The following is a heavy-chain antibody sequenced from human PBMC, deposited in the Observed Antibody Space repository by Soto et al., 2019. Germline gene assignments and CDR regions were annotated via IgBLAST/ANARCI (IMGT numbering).Heavy chain of an antibody. CDR2: ISSNGVGT. D-gene: IGHD3-9*01. J-gene: IGHJ3*02. V-gene: IGHV3-64*01. CDR1: GFTLGGYA. CDR3: ARARGLVDILTGYYLDAFDI. Sequence: GGSLRLSCAASGFTLGGYAMDWVRQAPGKGLEYVSGISSNGVGTYYANSVQGRFTISRDNSKNTVYLQMNSLRAEDTAVYYCARARGLVDILTGYYLDAFDIWGQGTMVTVSS.